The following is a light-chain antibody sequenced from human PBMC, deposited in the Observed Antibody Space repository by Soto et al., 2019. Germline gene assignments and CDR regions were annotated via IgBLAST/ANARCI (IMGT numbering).Light chain of an antibody. CDR3: QQYGSTPRT. V-gene: IGKV3-20*01. Sequence: EIVLAHSPGTLSMSPGERATLSCRASQSVSSNYVAWYQQKPGQAPRLLVHGASTRVTGIPDRFTGSGSETDFTLTISRLEPEDFAVYFCQQYGSTPRTFGQGTKVDIK. CDR2: GAS. CDR1: QSVSSNY. J-gene: IGKJ1*01.